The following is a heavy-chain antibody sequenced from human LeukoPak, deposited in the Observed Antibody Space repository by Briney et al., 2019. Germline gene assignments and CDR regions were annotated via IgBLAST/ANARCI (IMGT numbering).Heavy chain of an antibody. V-gene: IGHV3-11*05. Sequence: PGGSLRLSCAVSGFTFRDYHMSWIRQAPGKGLEWVSYISSSSSYTNYADSVKGRFTISRDNAKNSLYLQMNSLRAEDTAVYYCARDYSGSSAFDYWGQETLVTVSS. CDR2: ISSSSSYT. CDR3: ARDYSGSSAFDY. D-gene: IGHD1-26*01. J-gene: IGHJ4*02. CDR1: GFTFRDYH.